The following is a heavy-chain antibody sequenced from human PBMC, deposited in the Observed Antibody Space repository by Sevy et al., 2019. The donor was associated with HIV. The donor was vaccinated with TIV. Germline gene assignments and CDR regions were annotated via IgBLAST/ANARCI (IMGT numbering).Heavy chain of an antibody. CDR3: AKDYMLNLWRGYFDS. Sequence: GGSLRLSCAASGLTFNSHAMSWVRQPPGRGLEWVSAISGSGETTLYADSVRGRFTISRDNSKNTLFLVMNSLRAEDTAVYYCAKDYMLNLWRGYFDSWGQGTLVTVSS. J-gene: IGHJ4*02. V-gene: IGHV3-23*01. D-gene: IGHD3-3*01. CDR2: ISGSGETT. CDR1: GLTFNSHA.